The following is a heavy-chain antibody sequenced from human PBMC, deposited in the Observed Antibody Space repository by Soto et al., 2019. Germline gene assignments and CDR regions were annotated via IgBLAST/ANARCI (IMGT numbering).Heavy chain of an antibody. V-gene: IGHV3-23*01. Sequence: GGSLRLSCAASGFTFSSYAMSWVRQAPGKGLEWVSAISGSGGSTYYADSVKGRFTISRDNSKNTLYLQMNSLRAEDTAVYYCAKGSVGYGDYPYYYYYYMDVWGKGTTVTVSS. CDR2: ISGSGGST. CDR3: AKGSVGYGDYPYYYYYYMDV. D-gene: IGHD4-17*01. J-gene: IGHJ6*03. CDR1: GFTFSSYA.